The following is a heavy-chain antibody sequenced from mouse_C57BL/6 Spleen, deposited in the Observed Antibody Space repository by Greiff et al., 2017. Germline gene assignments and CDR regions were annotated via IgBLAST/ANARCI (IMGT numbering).Heavy chain of an antibody. J-gene: IGHJ1*03. V-gene: IGHV14-2*01. Sequence: VQLQQSGAELVKPGASVKLSCTASGFNIKDYYMHWVKQRTEQGLEWIGRIDPEDGETKYAPKFQGKATITADTSSNTAYLQLSRLTSEATAVYYCARNYGHSDWYFDVWGTGTTVTVSS. CDR2: IDPEDGET. D-gene: IGHD1-2*01. CDR3: ARNYGHSDWYFDV. CDR1: GFNIKDYY.